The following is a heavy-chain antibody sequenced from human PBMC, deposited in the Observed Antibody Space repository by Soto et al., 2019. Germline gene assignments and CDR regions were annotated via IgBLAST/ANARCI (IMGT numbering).Heavy chain of an antibody. D-gene: IGHD2-21*02. V-gene: IGHV4-4*02. Sequence: QVQLQESGPGLVKPSGTLSLTCAVSGDSISSSNWWSWVRQSPEKGLEWIGQIFHSGSTNYNPSLKSRVTISVDKSQNQFSLKMNSVTAADTAVYYCAREEGDGNYYYYGVDVWGQGTTVTVSS. CDR3: AREEGDGNYYYYGVDV. CDR2: IFHSGST. CDR1: GDSISSSNW. J-gene: IGHJ6*02.